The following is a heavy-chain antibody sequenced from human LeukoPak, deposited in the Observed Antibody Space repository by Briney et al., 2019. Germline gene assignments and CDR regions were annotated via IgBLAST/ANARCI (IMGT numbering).Heavy chain of an antibody. CDR1: GFTFSSYD. V-gene: IGHV3-23*01. CDR2: SGGDGGST. CDR3: AKALNYWYFDL. Sequence: PARSLRLSCAAYGFTFSSYDMSWVRQAPGKGLEWVSASGGDGGSTYADSVKGRFTISRDNSKNTLYLQMNSLRAEGTATYYCAKALNYWYFDLWGRGNLVTVSS. J-gene: IGHJ2*01.